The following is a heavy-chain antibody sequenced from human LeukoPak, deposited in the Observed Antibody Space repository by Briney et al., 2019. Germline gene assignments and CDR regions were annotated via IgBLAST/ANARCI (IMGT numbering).Heavy chain of an antibody. V-gene: IGHV4-39*01. CDR2: IYYSGST. Sequence: SETLSLTCTVSVDSIRSSISYWGWFRQPPGKGLEWIGSIYYSGSTFYSPSLRSRVPISVDTSKNHFSLTLSSVTAAATAVYYCARQSIATVRGVRYHYGMDVWGQGTTVTVSS. D-gene: IGHD3-10*01. CDR3: ARQSIATVRGVRYHYGMDV. J-gene: IGHJ6*02. CDR1: VDSIRSSISY.